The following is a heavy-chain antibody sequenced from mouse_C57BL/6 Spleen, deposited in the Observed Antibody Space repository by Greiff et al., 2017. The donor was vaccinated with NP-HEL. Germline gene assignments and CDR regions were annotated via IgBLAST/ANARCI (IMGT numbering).Heavy chain of an antibody. CDR1: GYTFTDYE. D-gene: IGHD1-1*01. CDR2: IDPETGGT. J-gene: IGHJ3*01. CDR3: TGSRAFAY. V-gene: IGHV1-15*01. Sequence: QVQLKESGAELVRPGASVTLSCKASGYTFTDYEMHWVKQTPVHGLEWIGAIDPETGGTAYNQKFKGKAILTADKSSSTAYMELRSLTSEDSAVYYCTGSRAFAYWGQGTLVTVSA.